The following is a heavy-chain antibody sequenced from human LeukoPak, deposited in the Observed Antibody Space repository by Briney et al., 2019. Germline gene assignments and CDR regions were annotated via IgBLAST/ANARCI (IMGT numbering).Heavy chain of an antibody. J-gene: IGHJ4*02. CDR3: ARGRYNWNYGYFDY. Sequence: SETLSLTCTVSGGSISSYYWSWIRQPAGKGLEWIGRIHTSGSTNYNPSLKSRVTISVDTSKNQFSLKLSSVTAADTAVYYCARGRYNWNYGYFDYWGQGTLVTVSS. CDR1: GGSISSYY. CDR2: IHTSGST. V-gene: IGHV4-4*07. D-gene: IGHD1-7*01.